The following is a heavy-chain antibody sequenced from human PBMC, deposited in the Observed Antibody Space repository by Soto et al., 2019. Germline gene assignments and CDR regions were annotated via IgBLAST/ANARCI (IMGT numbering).Heavy chain of an antibody. CDR2: IYHSGTT. V-gene: IGHV4-39*01. J-gene: IGHJ4*02. CDR3: ATHDGGGVNN. D-gene: IGHD2-8*02. Sequence: QLQLQESGPGLVKPAETLSLTCTVSGDSISNTTYFWGWIRQPPGKGLEWIGSIYHSGTTYHNPSLKSRITISVDTSKNRFSLRVSSVTAADTAVYYCATHDGGGVNNWGQGTLVTVSS. CDR1: GDSISNTTYF.